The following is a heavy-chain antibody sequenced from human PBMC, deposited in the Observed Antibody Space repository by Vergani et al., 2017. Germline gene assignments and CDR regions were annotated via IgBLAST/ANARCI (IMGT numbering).Heavy chain of an antibody. V-gene: IGHV4-39*07. CDR1: GGSISSSSYY. D-gene: IGHD6-13*01. CDR3: ARVGGIAAAYFDY. CDR2: IYYSGST. Sequence: QLQLQESGPGLVKPSETLSLTCTVSGGSISSSSYYWGWIRQPPGKGLEWIGSIYYSGSTYYNPSLKSRVTISVDTSKNQFSLKLSSVTAADTAVYYCARVGGIAAAYFDYWGQGTLVTVSS. J-gene: IGHJ4*02.